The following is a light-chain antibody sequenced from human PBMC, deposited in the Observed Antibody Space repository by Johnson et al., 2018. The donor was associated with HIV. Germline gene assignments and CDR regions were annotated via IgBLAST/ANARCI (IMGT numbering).Light chain of an antibody. Sequence: QSVLTQPPSVSAAAGQKVTISCSGSSSNIGNNYVSWYQQLPGTAPKLLIYENNKRPSGIPDRFSGSKSGTSATLGITGPQTGDEADYYCGTWDSSLSAEVFGTGTKVTVL. J-gene: IGLJ1*01. CDR3: GTWDSSLSAEV. CDR1: SSNIGNNY. CDR2: ENN. V-gene: IGLV1-51*02.